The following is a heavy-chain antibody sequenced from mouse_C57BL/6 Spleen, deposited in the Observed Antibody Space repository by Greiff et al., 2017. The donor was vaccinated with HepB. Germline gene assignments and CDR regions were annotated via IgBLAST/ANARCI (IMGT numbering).Heavy chain of an antibody. CDR3: ARSYGNFPYYFDY. J-gene: IGHJ2*01. Sequence: VQLRQSGAELVKPGASVKLSCKASGYTFTSYWMQWVKQRPGQGLEWIGEIDPSDSYTNYNQKFKGKATLTVDTSSSTAYMQLSSLTSEDSAVYYCARSYGNFPYYFDYWGQGTTLTVSS. D-gene: IGHD2-10*02. CDR1: GYTFTSYW. V-gene: IGHV1-50*01. CDR2: IDPSDSYT.